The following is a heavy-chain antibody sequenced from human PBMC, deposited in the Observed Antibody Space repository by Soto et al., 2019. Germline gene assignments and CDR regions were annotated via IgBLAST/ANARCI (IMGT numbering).Heavy chain of an antibody. CDR1: GRTFLISA. CDR3: ARGKEWEQPSNRYYFDY. V-gene: IGHV1-69*06. CDR2: IIPILGTI. J-gene: IGHJ4*02. D-gene: IGHD1-26*01. Sequence: QVQLVQSGAEVKTPGSSVRVACKTAGRTFLISAIAWVRQAPGQGLEWMGGIIPILGTIHIAQNFQGRVNFPAEISTSTAYMDLSSLRSEDTATYFCARGKEWEQPSNRYYFDYWGQGSQVIVSS.